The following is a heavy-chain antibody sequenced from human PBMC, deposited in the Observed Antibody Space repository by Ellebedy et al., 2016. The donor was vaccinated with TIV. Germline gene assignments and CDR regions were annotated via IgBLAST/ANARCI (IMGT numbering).Heavy chain of an antibody. D-gene: IGHD3-9*01. CDR3: AKDLQLYILTGYYH. V-gene: IGHV3-30*18. J-gene: IGHJ5*02. Sequence: PGGSLRLSCAASGFTFNNYGMHWVRQAPGKGLEWMAVISYDGRNEYYADSVKGRFTISRDNSKNTLYLQMNSLRAEDTAVYYCAKDLQLYILTGYYHWGQGTLVTVSS. CDR1: GFTFNNYG. CDR2: ISYDGRNE.